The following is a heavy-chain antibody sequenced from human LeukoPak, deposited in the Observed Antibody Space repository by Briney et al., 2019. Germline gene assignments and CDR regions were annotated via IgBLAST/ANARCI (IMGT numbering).Heavy chain of an antibody. J-gene: IGHJ3*02. CDR2: MNPNSGNT. CDR1: GYTFTSYD. CDR3: AREIQQLVRGDDAFDI. V-gene: IGHV1-8*01. Sequence: ASVKVSCKASGYTFTSYDINWVRQATGQGLEWMGWMNPNSGNTGYAQKLQGRVTITRNTSISTAYMELSSLRSEDTAVYYCAREIQQLVRGDDAFDIWGQGTMVTVSS. D-gene: IGHD6-13*01.